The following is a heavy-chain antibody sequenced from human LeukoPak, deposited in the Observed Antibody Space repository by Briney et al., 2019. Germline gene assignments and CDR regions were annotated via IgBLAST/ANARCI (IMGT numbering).Heavy chain of an antibody. D-gene: IGHD6-19*01. V-gene: IGHV3-21*01. Sequence: GGSLRLSCAASGFTFSSYSMNWVRQAPGKGLEWVSSISSSSSYIYYADSVKGRFTISRDNAKNSLYLQMNSLRAEDTAVYYCAKIISVWSRGAFDFWGQGTMVTVSS. CDR3: AKIISVWSRGAFDF. CDR1: GFTFSSYS. CDR2: ISSSSSYI. J-gene: IGHJ3*01.